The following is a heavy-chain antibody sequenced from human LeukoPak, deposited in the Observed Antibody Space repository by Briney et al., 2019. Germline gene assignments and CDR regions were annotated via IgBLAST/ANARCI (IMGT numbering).Heavy chain of an antibody. J-gene: IGHJ2*01. D-gene: IGHD2-15*01. Sequence: GGSLRLSCAASGFTFSTYGVYWVRQAPGKGLEWVSSNSGGSSYYADSVKGRFTISRDNSKNTLYLQMNSLRAEDTAVYYCAKDPSYCSGGSCSNWYFDLWGRGTLVTVSS. V-gene: IGHV3-23*01. CDR2: NSGGSS. CDR3: AKDPSYCSGGSCSNWYFDL. CDR1: GFTFSTYG.